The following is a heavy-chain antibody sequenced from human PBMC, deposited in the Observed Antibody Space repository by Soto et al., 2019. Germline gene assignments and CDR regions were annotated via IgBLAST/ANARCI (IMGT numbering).Heavy chain of an antibody. D-gene: IGHD5-18*01. CDR1: GFTVSGNY. CDR3: ARDMGGYSYGTLDY. J-gene: IGHJ4*02. Sequence: EVQLVESGGGLVQPGGSLRLSCAASGFTVSGNYMNWVRQAPGKGLEWVSVIFSGDSTYYTDSVKGRFTISRDNSKNTVYLQMNSLRAKDTAVYYCARDMGGYSYGTLDYWGQGTLVTVSS. CDR2: IFSGDST. V-gene: IGHV3-66*01.